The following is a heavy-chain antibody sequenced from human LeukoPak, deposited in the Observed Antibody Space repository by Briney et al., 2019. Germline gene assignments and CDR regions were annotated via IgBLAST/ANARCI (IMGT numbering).Heavy chain of an antibody. J-gene: IGHJ3*02. V-gene: IGHV3-30*02. D-gene: IGHD3-3*01. Sequence: GGSLRLSCAAAGFTFSNYGMHWVRQAPGKGLEWVAFIRYDGSNKYYADSVKGRFTISRDNSKNTLYLQMNSLRAEDTAVYYCAKDHIRGQITIFDLDAFDIWGQGTMVTVSS. CDR2: IRYDGSNK. CDR3: AKDHIRGQITIFDLDAFDI. CDR1: GFTFSNYG.